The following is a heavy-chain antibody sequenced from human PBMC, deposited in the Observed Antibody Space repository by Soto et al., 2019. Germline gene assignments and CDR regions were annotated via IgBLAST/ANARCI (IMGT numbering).Heavy chain of an antibody. CDR3: GRNRYSVTRSVYSYYGMDV. CDR2: INHSASP. D-gene: IGHD5-12*01. CDR1: GGSFSGYY. V-gene: IGHV4-34*01. J-gene: IGHJ6*02. Sequence: SETLSLTCTVYGGSFSGYYWSWIRQPPGKGLEWIGEINHSASPNYNPSLKSRVTISIDTSKNQFSLRLSSVTAADTAVYYCGRNRYSVTRSVYSYYGMDVWGLENTVTVCS.